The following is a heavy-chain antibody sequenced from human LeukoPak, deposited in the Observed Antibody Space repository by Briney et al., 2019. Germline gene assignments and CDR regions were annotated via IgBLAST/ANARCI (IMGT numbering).Heavy chain of an antibody. Sequence: ASVQVSCRASGYTFTDHYIHWVRQAPGQGREWMGRINPDIDVANYAEKFQGRVTMTRDTSISTAYMYLGSLTSDDTAVYYCARAVIRGIHFDSWGQGTLVTVSS. CDR1: GYTFTDHY. V-gene: IGHV1-2*06. D-gene: IGHD3-10*01. J-gene: IGHJ4*02. CDR2: INPDIDVA. CDR3: ARAVIRGIHFDS.